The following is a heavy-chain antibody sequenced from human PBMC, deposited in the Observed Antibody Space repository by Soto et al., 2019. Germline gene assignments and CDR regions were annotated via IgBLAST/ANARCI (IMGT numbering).Heavy chain of an antibody. CDR3: ARDGGFGEVKW. CDR1: GDTFSGYP. Sequence: QVQLVQSGAELKKPGSSVKVSCKASGDTFSGYPINWVRQAPGEGLEWMGRIIPVFGTTNDAQRFEGRVTFTADESTNTAYMELRGLLSEDTAVYYCARDGGFGEVKWWGPGTVVTVSS. V-gene: IGHV1-69*01. D-gene: IGHD3-10*01. CDR2: IIPVFGTT. J-gene: IGHJ4*02.